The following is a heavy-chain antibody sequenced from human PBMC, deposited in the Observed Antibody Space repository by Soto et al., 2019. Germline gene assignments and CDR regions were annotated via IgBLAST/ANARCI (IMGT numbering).Heavy chain of an antibody. CDR1: GGSFSGYY. CDR3: GKNPSYLAY. J-gene: IGHJ4*02. CDR2: INHSGST. V-gene: IGHV4-34*01. Sequence: PSETLSLTCAVYGGSFSGYYWSWIRQPPGKGLEWIGEINHSGSTNYNPSLKSRVTISVDTSKNQFSLKLSSVTAADTAVYYCGKNPSYLAYWGQGTLVPVS.